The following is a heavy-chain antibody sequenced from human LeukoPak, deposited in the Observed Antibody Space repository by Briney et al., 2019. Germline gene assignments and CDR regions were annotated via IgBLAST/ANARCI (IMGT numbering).Heavy chain of an antibody. V-gene: IGHV3-30*02. Sequence: GGSLRLSCAASGFTFSSYGMHWVRQAPGKGLEWVAFIRYDGSNKYYADSVKGRFTISRDNSKNTLYLQMNSLRAEDTAVYYCARVARYSSTNLRYYMDVWGKGTTVTVSS. CDR1: GFTFSSYG. CDR2: IRYDGSNK. D-gene: IGHD6-13*01. J-gene: IGHJ6*03. CDR3: ARVARYSSTNLRYYMDV.